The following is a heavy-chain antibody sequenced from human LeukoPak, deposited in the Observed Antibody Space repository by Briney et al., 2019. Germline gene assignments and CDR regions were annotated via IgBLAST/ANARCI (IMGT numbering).Heavy chain of an antibody. Sequence: PGGSLRLSCAASGFTVSSNYMSWVRQAPGKGLEWVSVIYSGGSTYYADSVKGRFTISRDNSKNTLYLQMNSLRAEDTAVYYCARDFVAAALFDPWGQGTLVTVSS. V-gene: IGHV3-53*01. CDR2: IYSGGST. CDR3: ARDFVAAALFDP. CDR1: GFTVSSNY. D-gene: IGHD6-13*01. J-gene: IGHJ5*02.